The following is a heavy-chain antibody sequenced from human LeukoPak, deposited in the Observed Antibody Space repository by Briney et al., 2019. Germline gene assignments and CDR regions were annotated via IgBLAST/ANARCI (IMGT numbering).Heavy chain of an antibody. CDR1: GFTFSSYW. D-gene: IGHD3-10*01. CDR3: ARETDGSGSPIFDY. J-gene: IGHJ4*02. Sequence: GGSLRLSCAASGFTFSSYWMSWVRQAPGKGLEWVANIKQDGSEKYYVDSVKGRFTISRDNAKNSLYLQMNSLRAEDTAVYYCARETDGSGSPIFDYWGQGTLVTVSS. CDR2: IKQDGSEK. V-gene: IGHV3-7*01.